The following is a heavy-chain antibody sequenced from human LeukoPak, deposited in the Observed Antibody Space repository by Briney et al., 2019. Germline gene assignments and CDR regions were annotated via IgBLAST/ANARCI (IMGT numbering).Heavy chain of an antibody. J-gene: IGHJ4*02. CDR1: GGSISSGGYY. CDR3: ARSVEMATIQTFDY. Sequence: PSETLSLTSTVSGGSISSGGYYWSWIRQHPGKGLEWIGYIYYSGSTYYNPSLKSRVTISVDTSKNQFTLKLSSVTAADTAVYYCARSVEMATIQTFDYWGQGTLVTVSS. V-gene: IGHV4-31*03. CDR2: IYYSGST. D-gene: IGHD5-24*01.